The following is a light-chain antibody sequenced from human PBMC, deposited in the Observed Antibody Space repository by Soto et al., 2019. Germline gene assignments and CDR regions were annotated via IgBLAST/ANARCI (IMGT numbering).Light chain of an antibody. CDR1: QDIAIY. J-gene: IGKJ1*01. Sequence: IQMTQSPSTLSASVGDRVTITCRASQDIAIYLAWYQQKPGEAPKLLIYAASSLQSGVPSRFSGSGSGTDFTLTISSLQPEDFATYYCQQANSFPWTFGQGTKVDIK. CDR2: AAS. CDR3: QQANSFPWT. V-gene: IGKV1-12*01.